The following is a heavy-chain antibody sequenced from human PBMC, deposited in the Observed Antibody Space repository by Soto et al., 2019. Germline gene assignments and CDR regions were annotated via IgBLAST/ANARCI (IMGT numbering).Heavy chain of an antibody. D-gene: IGHD2-21*01. V-gene: IGHV4-31*03. CDR1: GGSISSGGYY. J-gene: IGHJ4*02. CDR2: IYYSGST. Sequence: SETLSLTCTVSGGSISSGGYYWSWIRQHPGKGLEWIGYIYYSGSTYYNPSLKSRVTISVDTSKNQFSLKLSSVTAADTAVYYCARHALTGYSHFDYWGQGTLVTVSS. CDR3: ARHALTGYSHFDY.